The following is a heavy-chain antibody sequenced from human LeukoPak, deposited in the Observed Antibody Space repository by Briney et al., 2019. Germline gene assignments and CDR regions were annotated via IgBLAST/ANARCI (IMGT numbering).Heavy chain of an antibody. Sequence: SETLSLTCTVSGDSISSGTYYWSWIRQPAGKGLEWIGRIFTTGSTNYNPSLKSRVTISIDTSNNQFSLRLTSVTAADTAVYFCARDRLGTYWYFDLWGRGTLVTASA. CDR2: IFTTGST. D-gene: IGHD1-7*01. CDR1: GDSISSGTYY. J-gene: IGHJ2*01. CDR3: ARDRLGTYWYFDL. V-gene: IGHV4-61*02.